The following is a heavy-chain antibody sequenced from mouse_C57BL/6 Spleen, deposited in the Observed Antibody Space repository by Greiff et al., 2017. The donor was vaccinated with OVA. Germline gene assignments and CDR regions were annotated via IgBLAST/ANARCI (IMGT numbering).Heavy chain of an antibody. V-gene: IGHV1-76*01. J-gene: IGHJ3*01. CDR1: GYTFTDYY. D-gene: IGHD3-2*02. CDR2: IYPGSGNT. Sequence: QVQLQQSGAELVRPGASVKLSCKASGYTFTDYYINWVKQRPGQGLEWIARIYPGSGNTYYNEKFKGKATLTAEKSSSTAYMQLSSLTSEDSAVYFCAKSTAQATSAWFAYWGQGTLVTVSA. CDR3: AKSTAQATSAWFAY.